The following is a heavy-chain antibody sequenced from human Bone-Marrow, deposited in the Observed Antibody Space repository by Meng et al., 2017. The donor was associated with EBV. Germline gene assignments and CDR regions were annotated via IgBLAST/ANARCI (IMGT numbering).Heavy chain of an antibody. CDR1: GYTFTSYG. CDR3: ARDQVVVVVAAPGWFDP. Sequence: QVQLVQSGAEVKKPGASVKVACKASGYTFTSYGISWVRQAPGQGLEWTGWISAYNGNTNYAQKLQGRVTMTTDTSTSTAYMELRSLRSDDTAVYYCARDQVVVVVAAPGWFDPWGQGTLVTVSS. J-gene: IGHJ5*02. D-gene: IGHD2-15*01. V-gene: IGHV1-18*01. CDR2: ISAYNGNT.